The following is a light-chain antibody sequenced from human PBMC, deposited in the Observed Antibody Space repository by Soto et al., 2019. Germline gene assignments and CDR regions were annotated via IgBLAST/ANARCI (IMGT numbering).Light chain of an antibody. J-gene: IGKJ1*01. CDR1: QDITNS. CDR3: QKYNSAPPWT. Sequence: DIQMTQSPSSLSASVGDRVTITCRASQDITNSLAWFQQKPGKAPELLIYGASTLQSGAPCRFSGSGSGTEFTLTIRGLQPEDAATYYCQKYNSAPPWTFGQGTKVEIK. CDR2: GAS. V-gene: IGKV1-27*01.